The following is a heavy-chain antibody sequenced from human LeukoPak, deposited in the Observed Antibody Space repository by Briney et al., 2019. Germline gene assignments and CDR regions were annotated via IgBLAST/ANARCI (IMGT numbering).Heavy chain of an antibody. D-gene: IGHD1-26*01. Sequence: GASVKLSCNASGDIFNSYSVSWVRQAPGQGLEWMGNIIPIFGSTNYAQKFQGRVTITTDQSTRTAYMELNNLSSDDTAVYYCARVGRSRGSLPNSYYYMDVWGKGTTVTVSS. J-gene: IGHJ6*03. V-gene: IGHV1-69*05. CDR2: IIPIFGST. CDR3: ARVGRSRGSLPNSYYYMDV. CDR1: GDIFNSYS.